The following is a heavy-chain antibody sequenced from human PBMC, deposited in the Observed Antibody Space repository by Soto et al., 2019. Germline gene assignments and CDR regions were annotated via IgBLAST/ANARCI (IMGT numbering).Heavy chain of an antibody. CDR3: ACGRREYSSNRVYGMDV. J-gene: IGHJ6*02. V-gene: IGHV3-53*01. CDR1: GFTVSSNY. Sequence: GGSLRLSCAASGFTVSSNYMSWVRQAPGKGLEWVSVIYSGGSTYYADSVKGRFTISRDNSKNTLYLQMNSLRAEDTAVYYCACGRREYSSNRVYGMDVWGQGTTVTVSS. CDR2: IYSGGST. D-gene: IGHD6-13*01.